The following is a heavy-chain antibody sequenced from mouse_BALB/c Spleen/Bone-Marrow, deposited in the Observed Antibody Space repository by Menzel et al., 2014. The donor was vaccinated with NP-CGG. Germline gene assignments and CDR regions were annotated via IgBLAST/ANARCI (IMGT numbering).Heavy chain of an antibody. CDR3: ARGGISVDY. V-gene: IGHV1-80*01. CDR2: IYPGDSDT. Sequence: QVQLKESGAELVRPGSSVKISCKASGYAFSSYWMNWVKQRPGQGLEWIGQIYPGDSDTDYNGRFEGKATLTADKSSNTAYMQLTSLTSEDSAVYFCARGGISVDYWGQGTTLTVSS. CDR1: GYAFSSYW. J-gene: IGHJ2*01.